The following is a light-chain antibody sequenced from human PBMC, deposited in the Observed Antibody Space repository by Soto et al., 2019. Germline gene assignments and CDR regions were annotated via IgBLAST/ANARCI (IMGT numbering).Light chain of an antibody. CDR3: KQYHSSPYT. V-gene: IGKV1-39*01. J-gene: IGKJ2*01. CDR1: LSSSTS. CDR2: APD. Sequence: DIRRTRSPSSHSANVDDRVTITCLASLSSSTSLNWYQQKSGMAHKLLIYAPDNLQRGVPSRFSGTRSGAECTLTISSLQPSAFASYFAKQYHSSPYTCDQRTK.